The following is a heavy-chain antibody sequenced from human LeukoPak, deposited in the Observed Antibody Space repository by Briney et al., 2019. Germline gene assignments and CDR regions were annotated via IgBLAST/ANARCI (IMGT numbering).Heavy chain of an antibody. Sequence: GGSLRPSCAASEFIFSNYWMSWVRQAPGKGLEWVANIKQDGSEKSYVDSVTGRFTISRDNAKNSLYLQMNSLRAEDTAVYYCAREISSWYRTEGRFDPWGQGTLVTISS. CDR1: EFIFSNYW. CDR2: IKQDGSEK. CDR3: AREISSWYRTEGRFDP. D-gene: IGHD6-13*01. J-gene: IGHJ5*02. V-gene: IGHV3-7*01.